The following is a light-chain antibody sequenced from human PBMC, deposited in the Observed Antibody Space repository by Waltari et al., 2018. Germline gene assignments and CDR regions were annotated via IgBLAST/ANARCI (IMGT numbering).Light chain of an antibody. V-gene: IGLV2-8*01. CDR2: EVN. CDR1: SSDVGGYKF. CDR3: SSYAGSNNLV. Sequence: QSALTQPPSASGSPGQSVTISCTGTSSDVGGYKFVSWYQQHPGRAPKLMIYEVNQRPSGVPVRFSGSKSGTTASLTVSVLQAEDEADYYCSSYAGSNNLVFGTGTKVTVL. J-gene: IGLJ1*01.